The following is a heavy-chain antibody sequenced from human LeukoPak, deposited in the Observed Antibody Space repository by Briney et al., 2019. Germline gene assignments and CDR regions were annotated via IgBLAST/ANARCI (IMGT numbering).Heavy chain of an antibody. CDR2: INPNSGGT. D-gene: IGHD2-15*01. CDR3: ARAPPGSGGSSNWFDP. J-gene: IGHJ5*02. Sequence: ASVKVSCKASGYTFTGYYMHWVRQAPGQGLEWMGWINPNSGGTNYAQKFQGRVAITADKSTSTAYMELSSLRSEDTAVYYCARAPPGSGGSSNWFDPWGQGTLVTVSS. CDR1: GYTFTGYY. V-gene: IGHV1-2*02.